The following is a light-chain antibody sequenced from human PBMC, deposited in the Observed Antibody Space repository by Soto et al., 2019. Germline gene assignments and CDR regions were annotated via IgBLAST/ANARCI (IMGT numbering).Light chain of an antibody. J-gene: IGLJ2*01. Sequence: QSVLTQPPSASGTPGQRVTISCSGSSSNIGSNYVYWYQHLPGTAPKLLIYRNNQRSSGVPDRFSGSKSGTSASLAISGLRSEDEADYYCAAWDDSLSGRVFGGGTKLTVL. V-gene: IGLV1-47*01. CDR2: RNN. CDR1: SSNIGSNY. CDR3: AAWDDSLSGRV.